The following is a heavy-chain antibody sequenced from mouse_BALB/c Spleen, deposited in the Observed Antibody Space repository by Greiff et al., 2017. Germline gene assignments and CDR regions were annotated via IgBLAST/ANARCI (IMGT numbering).Heavy chain of an antibody. D-gene: IGHD2-14*01. CDR2: ISSGGST. Sequence: EVMLVESGGGLVKPGGSLKLSCAASGFTFSSYAMSWVRQTPEKRLEWVASISSGGSTYYPDSVKGRFTISRDNARNILYLQMSSLRSEDTAMYYCARGGGYEGGGWGQGTLVTVSA. CDR1: GFTFSSYA. J-gene: IGHJ3*01. CDR3: ARGGGYEGGG. V-gene: IGHV5-6-5*01.